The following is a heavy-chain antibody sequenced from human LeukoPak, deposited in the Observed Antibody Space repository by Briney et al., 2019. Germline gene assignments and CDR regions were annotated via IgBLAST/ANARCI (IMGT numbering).Heavy chain of an antibody. CDR2: IYYTGST. J-gene: IGHJ4*02. V-gene: IGHV4-39*01. Sequence: PSETLSLTCSVSGGSISGSGYYWAWIRQPPGKGLEWIGSIYYTGSTHYNSSLKSRVTMSVDTSKNQFSLKLSSVTAADTAVYYCASPLGGLDNWGQGTLVTVSS. D-gene: IGHD3-16*01. CDR3: ASPLGGLDN. CDR1: GGSISGSGYY.